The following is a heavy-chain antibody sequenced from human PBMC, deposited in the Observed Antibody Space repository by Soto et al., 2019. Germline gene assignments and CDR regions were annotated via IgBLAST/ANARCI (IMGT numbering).Heavy chain of an antibody. Sequence: SETLSLTCTVSGGSISSGDYYWSWIRQPPGKGLEWIGYIYYSGSTYYNPSLKSRVTISVDTSKNQFSLKLSSLTAADTAVYYCARQPLSEQQLVPFDYWGQGTLVTV. CDR1: GGSISSGDYY. V-gene: IGHV4-30-4*01. D-gene: IGHD6-13*01. CDR3: ARQPLSEQQLVPFDY. CDR2: IYYSGST. J-gene: IGHJ4*02.